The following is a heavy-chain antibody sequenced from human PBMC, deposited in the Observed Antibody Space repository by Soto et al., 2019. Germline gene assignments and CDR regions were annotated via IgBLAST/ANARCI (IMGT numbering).Heavy chain of an antibody. CDR2: IWHDGSNQ. D-gene: IGHD1-26*01. V-gene: IGHV3-33*01. Sequence: QVQLVESGGGVVQPGRSLRLSCAASGFTFSSYGMQWVRQAPGKGLEWVAVIWHDGSNQYYADSVKGRFTVSRDNSKNTLYLQLNSLRVEDKAVYFCARKSGQIDYWGQGTLVTFSS. CDR1: GFTFSSYG. J-gene: IGHJ4*02. CDR3: ARKSGQIDY.